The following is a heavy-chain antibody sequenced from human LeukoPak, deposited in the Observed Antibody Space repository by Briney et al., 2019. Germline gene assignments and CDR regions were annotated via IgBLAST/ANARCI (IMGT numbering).Heavy chain of an antibody. D-gene: IGHD3-16*01. CDR2: ISSGGDRT. CDR3: TKRGPPFGAFPC. J-gene: IGHJ4*02. V-gene: IGHV3-23*01. Sequence: GGSLRLSCAASGFTFSTFAMTWVRLAPGKGLGWVSTISSGGDRTYYGDSVKGRFTISRDNSQNTLYLQMNSLRVEDTAVYFCTKRGPPFGAFPCWGQGTLVTVSS. CDR1: GFTFSTFA.